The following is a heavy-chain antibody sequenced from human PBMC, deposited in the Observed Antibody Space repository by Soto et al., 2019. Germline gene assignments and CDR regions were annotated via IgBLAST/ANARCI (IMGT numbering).Heavy chain of an antibody. J-gene: IGHJ6*02. CDR3: ASSVVVPAAIFHYYYYGMDV. Sequence: ASVKVSCKASGYTFTGYYMHWVRQAPGQGLEWMGWINPNSGGTNYAQKFQGRVTMTRDTSISTAHMELSRLRSDDTAVYYCASSVVVPAAIFHYYYYGMDVWGQGTTVTVSS. D-gene: IGHD2-2*01. V-gene: IGHV1-2*02. CDR2: INPNSGGT. CDR1: GYTFTGYY.